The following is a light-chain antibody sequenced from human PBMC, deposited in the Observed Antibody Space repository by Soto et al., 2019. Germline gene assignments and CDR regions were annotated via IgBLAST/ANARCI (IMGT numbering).Light chain of an antibody. V-gene: IGKV1-27*01. CDR3: QKYDSPPRT. CDR2: AAS. CDR1: QGIGNF. Sequence: DIQMTQSPSSLSASVGDRVTISCRASQGIGNFLAWYQQKPGTVPKLLIYAASILQSGVPSRFSGSGSGTDFALTISSLQPEDVATYYCQKYDSPPRTFGHGTKVEL. J-gene: IGKJ1*01.